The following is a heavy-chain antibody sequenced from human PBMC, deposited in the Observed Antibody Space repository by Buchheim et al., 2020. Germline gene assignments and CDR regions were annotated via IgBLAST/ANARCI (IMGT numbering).Heavy chain of an antibody. CDR3: ARDPLLNGGTLDY. CDR1: GFTFSDLW. CDR2: INSDGSST. Sequence: VQLVESGGGLVQPGGSLRLSCAASGFTFSDLWMHWVRQTPGKGLMWVSRINSDGSSTIYGESVKGRFTVSRDNAKTPLYLRMNSQRAEDTGVYYCARDPLLNGGTLDYWGQGT. D-gene: IGHD1-1*01. J-gene: IGHJ4*02. V-gene: IGHV3-74*01.